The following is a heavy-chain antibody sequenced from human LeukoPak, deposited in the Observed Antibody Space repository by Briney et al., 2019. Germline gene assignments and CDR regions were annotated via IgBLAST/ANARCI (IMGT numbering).Heavy chain of an antibody. J-gene: IGHJ4*02. Sequence: GASVKVSCKASGGTFSSYAISWVRQAPGQGLEWMGGIIPIFGTANYAQKFQGRVTITTDESTSTAYMELSSLGSEDTAVYYCARAFGYGSGNDYWGQGTLVTVSS. CDR3: ARAFGYGSGNDY. D-gene: IGHD3-10*01. CDR1: GGTFSSYA. V-gene: IGHV1-69*05. CDR2: IIPIFGTA.